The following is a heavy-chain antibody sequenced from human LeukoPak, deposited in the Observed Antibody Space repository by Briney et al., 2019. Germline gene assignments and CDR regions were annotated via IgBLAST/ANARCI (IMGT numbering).Heavy chain of an antibody. V-gene: IGHV3-66*01. Sequence: GGSLRLSCAASGFTVSSNYMSWVPQAPGKGLEWVSVIYRGGSTYYADSVKGRFTISRDNSKNTLYLQMNSLRAEDTAVYYCAKDFYVLGLNAEYFQHWGQGTLVTVSS. CDR1: GFTVSSNY. CDR3: AKDFYVLGLNAEYFQH. D-gene: IGHD3-16*01. J-gene: IGHJ1*01. CDR2: IYRGGST.